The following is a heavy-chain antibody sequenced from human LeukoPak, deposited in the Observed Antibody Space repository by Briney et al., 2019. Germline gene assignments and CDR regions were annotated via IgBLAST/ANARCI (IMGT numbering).Heavy chain of an antibody. V-gene: IGHV3-23*01. J-gene: IGHJ4*02. D-gene: IGHD3-16*01. Sequence: GGSLRLSCAASGFTFNSYAMSWVRQAPGKGLEWVSSITGSGDSTYYADSVKGRFTISRDNSKNTLYLQMNSLRAEDTAVYYCARDFPQFGTLDYWGQGTLVTVSS. CDR1: GFTFNSYA. CDR2: ITGSGDST. CDR3: ARDFPQFGTLDY.